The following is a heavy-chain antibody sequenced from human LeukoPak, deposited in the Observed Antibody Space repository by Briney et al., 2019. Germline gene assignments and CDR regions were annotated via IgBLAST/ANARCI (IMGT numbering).Heavy chain of an antibody. V-gene: IGHV3-33*01. CDR3: ARDWGELRFEY. CDR2: IWYDGSNK. Sequence: QPGRSLRLSCAASGSTFSSYGMHWVRQAPGKGLEWVAVIWYDGSNKYYADSVKGRFTISRDNSKNTLYLQMNSLRAEDTAVYYCARDWGELRFEYWGQGTLVTVSS. D-gene: IGHD1-26*01. CDR1: GSTFSSYG. J-gene: IGHJ4*02.